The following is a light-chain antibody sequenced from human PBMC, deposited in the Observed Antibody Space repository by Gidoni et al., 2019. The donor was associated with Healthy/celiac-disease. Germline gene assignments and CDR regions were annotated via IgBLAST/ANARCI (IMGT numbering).Light chain of an antibody. J-gene: IGKJ1*01. CDR3: QQSYSTPRT. V-gene: IGKV1-39*01. CDR1: QSISSY. CDR2: AAS. Sequence: EIQMNQSPSSLSASVGDRVTITCRASQSISSYLNWYQQKPGKAPKLLIYAASSLQSGVPSRFSGSGSGTDFTLTISSLQPEDFATYYCQQSYSTPRTFXQXTKVEIK.